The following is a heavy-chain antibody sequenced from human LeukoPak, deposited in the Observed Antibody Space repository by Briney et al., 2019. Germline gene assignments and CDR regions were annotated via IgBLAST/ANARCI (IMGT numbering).Heavy chain of an antibody. CDR1: GYTFTSYG. J-gene: IGHJ5*02. D-gene: IGHD1-20*01. CDR3: AISAGPEIGKKHYNWNPWWFDP. Sequence: ASVKVSYKASGYTFTSYGISWVRQAPGQGLEWMGWISAYNGNTNYAQKLQGRVTITTDESTSTAYMELSSLRSEDTAVYYCAISAGPEIGKKHYNWNPWWFDPWGQGTLVTVSS. CDR2: ISAYNGNT. V-gene: IGHV1-18*01.